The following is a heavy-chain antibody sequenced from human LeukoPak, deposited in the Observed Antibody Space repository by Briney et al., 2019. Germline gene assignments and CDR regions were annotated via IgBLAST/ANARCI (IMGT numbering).Heavy chain of an antibody. Sequence: GGSLRLSCAASGFSFSSYGMSWVRQAPGKGLEWVTGISGSGGSTYYADSVKGRFTVSRDNSKNTLYLKVNSLRVEDTALYHCAKEYESGTYFGSWGQGTLVTVSS. V-gene: IGHV3-23*01. CDR3: AKEYESGTYFGS. CDR2: ISGSGGST. CDR1: GFSFSSYG. J-gene: IGHJ4*02. D-gene: IGHD1-26*01.